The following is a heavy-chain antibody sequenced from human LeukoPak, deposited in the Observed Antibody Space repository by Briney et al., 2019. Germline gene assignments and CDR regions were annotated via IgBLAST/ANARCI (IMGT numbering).Heavy chain of an antibody. V-gene: IGHV3-7*01. CDR3: AGSSITMVRGVIKSTTSWYHYYNMDV. J-gene: IGHJ6*03. CDR1: GFTFSSYS. D-gene: IGHD3-10*01. Sequence: PGGSLRLSCAASGFTFSSYSMSWVRQAPGKGLEWVANIKQDGSEKNYVGSVKGRFTIARDNAKNSLYLQMNSLRAEDTAVYYCAGSSITMVRGVIKSTTSWYHYYNMDVWGKGTTVTVSS. CDR2: IKQDGSEK.